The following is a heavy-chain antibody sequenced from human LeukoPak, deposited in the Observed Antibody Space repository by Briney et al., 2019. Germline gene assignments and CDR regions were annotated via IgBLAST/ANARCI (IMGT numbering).Heavy chain of an antibody. CDR3: ARYRQNYDILTGYSGWYFDL. Sequence: PSETLSLTCTVSGGSISSYYWSWIRQPPGKGLEWIGYIYYGGSTNYNPSLKSRVTISVDTSKNQFSLKLSSVTAADTAVYYCARYRQNYDILTGYSGWYFDLWGRGTLVIVSS. J-gene: IGHJ2*01. V-gene: IGHV4-59*01. D-gene: IGHD3-9*01. CDR1: GGSISSYY. CDR2: IYYGGST.